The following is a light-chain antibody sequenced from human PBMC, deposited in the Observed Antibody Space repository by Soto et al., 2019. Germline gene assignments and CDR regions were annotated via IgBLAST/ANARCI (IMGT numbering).Light chain of an antibody. V-gene: IGKV1-39*01. J-gene: IGKJ1*01. Sequence: DIQMTQSASSLSASVGDRVTITCRASQSISSYLNWYQQKPGKAPELLIYAASSLQSGVPSRFSGSGSGTDFTLTISSLQPEDFATYYCQQSYSTPRTFGQGTKVDIK. CDR1: QSISSY. CDR2: AAS. CDR3: QQSYSTPRT.